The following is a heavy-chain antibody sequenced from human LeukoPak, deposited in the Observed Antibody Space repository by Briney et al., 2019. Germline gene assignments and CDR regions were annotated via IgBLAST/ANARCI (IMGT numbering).Heavy chain of an antibody. J-gene: IGHJ4*02. CDR2: IYPGYSET. V-gene: IGHV5-51*01. CDR1: GYSFTSYW. CDR3: ARVDSPYRSSSLGYFDY. Sequence: GESLKISCKGSGYSFTSYWIGWVRQMPGKGLELMGIIYPGYSETRYSPSFEGQVTISTAKYISTAYLQWSSLKASDTAMYYCARVDSPYRSSSLGYFDYWGQGTLVTVSS. D-gene: IGHD6-6*01.